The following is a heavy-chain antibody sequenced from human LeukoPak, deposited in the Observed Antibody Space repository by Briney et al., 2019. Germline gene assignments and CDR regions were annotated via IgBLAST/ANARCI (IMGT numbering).Heavy chain of an antibody. D-gene: IGHD2-2*01. V-gene: IGHV3-23*01. J-gene: IGHJ4*02. CDR1: GFTFSSYA. CDR3: AKALLSSYYFDY. CDR2: ISGSAGST. Sequence: GGSLRLSCAASGFTFSSYAMSWVRQAPGKGLEWVSGISGSAGSTYNADSVKGRFTISRDNSGNTLYLQMNSLRAEDTAVYYCAKALLSSYYFDYWGQGTLVTVSS.